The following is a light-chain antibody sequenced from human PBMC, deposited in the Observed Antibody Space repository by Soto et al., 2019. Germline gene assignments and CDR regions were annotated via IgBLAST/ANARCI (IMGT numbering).Light chain of an antibody. J-gene: IGKJ1*01. CDR2: GAS. CDR1: QSVSSSY. CDR3: HQYNNWPTWT. Sequence: EIVLTQSPGTLSLSPWERAILSCRASQSVSSSYLAWYRQRPGQAPSLLIYGASTRATGIPPRFSGSGSGTDFTLTISSLQSEDFAVYFCHQYNNWPTWTFGQGTKVDIK. V-gene: IGKV3-15*01.